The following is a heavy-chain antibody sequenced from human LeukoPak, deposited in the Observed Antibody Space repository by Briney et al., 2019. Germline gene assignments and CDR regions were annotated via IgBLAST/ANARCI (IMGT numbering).Heavy chain of an antibody. J-gene: IGHJ4*02. CDR3: AKDLVAIFSFDY. CDR1: GFTLSSYA. Sequence: PGGSLRLSCAASGFTLSSYAMSWVRQAPGKGLEWVSVISNSGGSTFYADSVKGRFTISRDNSKNTLYLQMNSLRAEDTAVYYCAKDLVAIFSFDYWGQGTLVTVSS. CDR2: ISNSGGST. D-gene: IGHD3-3*01. V-gene: IGHV3-23*01.